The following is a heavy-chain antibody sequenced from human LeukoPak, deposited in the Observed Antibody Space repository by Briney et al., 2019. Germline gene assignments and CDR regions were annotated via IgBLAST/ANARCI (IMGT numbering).Heavy chain of an antibody. V-gene: IGHV3-15*01. D-gene: IGHD1-26*01. Sequence: PGGSLRLSCAVAGFTVTHAWKTWVRQVPGKGLEWIGRIKSNADGGTVDYAASVKGRFTLSRDDSVDTLYLQMDSLNTGDSGVYYCTTVPSAREDYWGQGTLVTVSS. J-gene: IGHJ4*02. CDR3: TTVPSAREDY. CDR2: IKSNADGGTV. CDR1: GFTVTHAW.